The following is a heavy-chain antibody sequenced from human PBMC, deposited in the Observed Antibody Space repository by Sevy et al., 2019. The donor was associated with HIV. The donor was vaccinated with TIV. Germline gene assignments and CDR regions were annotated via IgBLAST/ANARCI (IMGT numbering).Heavy chain of an antibody. J-gene: IGHJ4*02. CDR2: IDPSGGNA. V-gene: IGHV1-46*01. CDR3: VRADPAQHFDS. CDR1: GDTFTNNY. Sequence: ASVKVSCKASGDTFTNNYMHWVRQAPGQGLEWMGIIDPSGGNASYAQKFQGRVSMTRDTSTSTINLDLSSLRSEDTAVYYCVRADPAQHFDSWGQGTLVTVSS.